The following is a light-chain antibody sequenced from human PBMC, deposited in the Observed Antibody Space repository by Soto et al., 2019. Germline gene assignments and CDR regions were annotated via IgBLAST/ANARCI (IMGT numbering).Light chain of an antibody. CDR2: GAS. CDR3: QLYGSAPT. Sequence: IGLTQSPDTLSWSPGERATLSCSSSQSVSSNVLGWYPQTRGQAPRLLLYGASSRDTGIPDRFRGSGSGTDFTLTISRLEPEDFAVYYCQLYGSAPTFGQGTRLEMK. V-gene: IGKV3-20*01. CDR1: QSVSSNV. J-gene: IGKJ5*01.